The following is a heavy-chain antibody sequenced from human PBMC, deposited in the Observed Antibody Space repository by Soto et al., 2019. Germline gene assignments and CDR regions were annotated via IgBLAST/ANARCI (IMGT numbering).Heavy chain of an antibody. Sequence: PSETLSLTCAVSGGSISSGGYYWSWIRQPPGKGLEWIGYIYYSGSTNYNPSLKSRVTISVDTSKNQFSLKLTSVTAADTAVYYCAIFYERNWFDPWGQGTLVTVSS. J-gene: IGHJ5*02. D-gene: IGHD3-3*01. CDR3: AIFYERNWFDP. V-gene: IGHV4-61*08. CDR2: IYYSGST. CDR1: GGSISSGGYY.